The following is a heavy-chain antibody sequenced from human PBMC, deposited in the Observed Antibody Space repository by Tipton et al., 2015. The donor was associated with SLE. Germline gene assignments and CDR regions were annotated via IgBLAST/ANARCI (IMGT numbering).Heavy chain of an antibody. D-gene: IGHD6-13*01. J-gene: IGHJ6*02. CDR1: GGTFSTSG. V-gene: IGHV1-69*06. CDR3: ARGIAATGPGRYYYGMDV. CDR2: IIPILGTP. Sequence: QLVQSGAEVKKPGSSVKVSCKASGGTFSTSGISWVRQAPGQGLEWMGGIIPILGTPNYAQKLQGGVTMTTDTSTSTAYMELRSLRSDDTAVYYCARGIAATGPGRYYYGMDVWGQGTTVTVSS.